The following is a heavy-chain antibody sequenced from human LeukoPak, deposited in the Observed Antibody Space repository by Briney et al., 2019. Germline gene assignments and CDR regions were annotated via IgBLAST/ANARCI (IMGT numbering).Heavy chain of an antibody. J-gene: IGHJ4*02. Sequence: GGSLRLSCAASGFTFSSYSMNWVRQAPGKGLAWVSSISSSTSYINYADSVRGRFTISRDNSKNTLYLQMNSLRAEDTAVYYCAKDLNLRYFDYWGQGTLVTVSS. D-gene: IGHD1-7*01. CDR2: ISSSTSYI. CDR3: AKDLNLRYFDY. V-gene: IGHV3-21*04. CDR1: GFTFSSYS.